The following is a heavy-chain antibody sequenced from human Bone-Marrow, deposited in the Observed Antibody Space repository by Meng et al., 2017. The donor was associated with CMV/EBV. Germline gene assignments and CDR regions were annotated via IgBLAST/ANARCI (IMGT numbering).Heavy chain of an antibody. CDR3: AKDSPYHASSWHSVDY. CDR1: GFIFDDYA. Sequence: GGSLRLSCTASGFIFDDYAMHWVRQAPGKGLEWVSLIRWDGGRTYYADSVKGRFTISRDNTKNFLYLQMNSLRPEDTALYYCAKDSPYHASSWHSVDYWGQGTRVTVSS. V-gene: IGHV3-43D*04. CDR2: IRWDGGRT. D-gene: IGHD6-13*01. J-gene: IGHJ4*02.